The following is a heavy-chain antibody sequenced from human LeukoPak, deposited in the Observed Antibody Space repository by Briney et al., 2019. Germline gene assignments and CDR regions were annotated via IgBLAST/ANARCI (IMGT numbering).Heavy chain of an antibody. D-gene: IGHD6-13*01. CDR1: GFTSSSYW. Sequence: PGGSLTLSCALSGFTSSSYWMHWVRQVPGKGLVWVSRINDDGTYTVYADSVKGRFTISRDNAKNTLYLQMNSLRAEDTAVYYCARSYGKWYSSSWYYFDYWGQGTLVTVSS. CDR2: INDDGTYT. CDR3: ARSYGKWYSSSWYYFDY. J-gene: IGHJ4*02. V-gene: IGHV3-74*01.